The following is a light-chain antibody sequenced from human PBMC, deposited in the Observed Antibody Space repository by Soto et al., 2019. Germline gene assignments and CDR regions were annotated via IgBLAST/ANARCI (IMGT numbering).Light chain of an antibody. CDR3: QQSYSTPLT. CDR2: TTS. J-gene: IGKJ4*01. V-gene: IGKV1-39*01. CDR1: QTIGKY. Sequence: DIQMTQSPSSLSASVGDRVTITCRASQTIGKYLNWYQQKPGEAPKLLIYTTSTLQSGVPSRFSGSGSGSGTDFILTISSLQPEDFATYYCQQSYSTPLTFGGGTKVDIK.